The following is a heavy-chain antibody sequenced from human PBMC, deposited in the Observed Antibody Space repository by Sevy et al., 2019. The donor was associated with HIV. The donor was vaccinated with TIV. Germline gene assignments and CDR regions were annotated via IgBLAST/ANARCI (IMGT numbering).Heavy chain of an antibody. D-gene: IGHD3-3*01. V-gene: IGHV3-30*04. Sequence: GGSLRLSCAASGFTFSSYAMHWVRQAPGKGLEWVAVISFDGSNKYFADSVKGRFTISRDNSKDTLYLQMNSLRAEDTAVYYCASYYDIPPLDYWGQGTLVTVSS. CDR2: ISFDGSNK. CDR3: ASYYDIPPLDY. CDR1: GFTFSSYA. J-gene: IGHJ4*02.